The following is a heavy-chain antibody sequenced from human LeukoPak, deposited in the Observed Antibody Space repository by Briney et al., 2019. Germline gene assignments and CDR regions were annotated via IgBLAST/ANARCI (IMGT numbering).Heavy chain of an antibody. J-gene: IGHJ4*02. CDR2: ISSSSSYI. CDR1: GFTFSSYS. V-gene: IGHV3-21*01. CDR3: VRDPYYYGSGSFNFDY. D-gene: IGHD3-10*01. Sequence: GGSPRLSCAASGFTFSSYSMNWGRQAPGEGLEWVSSISSSSSYIYYADSVKGRFTISRDNAKNSLYLQMNSLRAEDTAVYYCVRDPYYYGSGSFNFDYWGQGTLVTVSS.